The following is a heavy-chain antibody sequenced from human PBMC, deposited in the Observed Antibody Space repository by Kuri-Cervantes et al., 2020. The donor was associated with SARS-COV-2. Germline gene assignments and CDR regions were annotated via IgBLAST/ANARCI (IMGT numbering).Heavy chain of an antibody. CDR2: IYYSEST. J-gene: IGHJ4*02. V-gene: IGHV4-30-4*08. CDR1: GGSISSYY. CDR3: ARAQPSSCSPPFFYY. D-gene: IGHD6-6*01. Sequence: SCTVSGGSISSYYWSWIRQLPGKGLEWIGYIYYSESTYYNPSLKSRVTISVDTSKNQFSLKLSSVTAADTAVYYCARAQPSSCSPPFFYYWGQGTLVTVSS.